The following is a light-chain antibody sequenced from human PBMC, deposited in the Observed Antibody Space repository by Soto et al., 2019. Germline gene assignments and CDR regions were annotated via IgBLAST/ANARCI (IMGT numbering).Light chain of an antibody. Sequence: QSALTQPASVSGSPGQSITISCTGTSSDVGSSYLFSWYQQHPGKVPRLIIYGDTTRPSGVSNRFSGSRSDNTASLTISGLQAEDEADYYCCSYAGSSSLVFGGGTKLTVL. V-gene: IGLV2-23*01. CDR1: SSDVGSSYL. J-gene: IGLJ2*01. CDR2: GDT. CDR3: CSYAGSSSLV.